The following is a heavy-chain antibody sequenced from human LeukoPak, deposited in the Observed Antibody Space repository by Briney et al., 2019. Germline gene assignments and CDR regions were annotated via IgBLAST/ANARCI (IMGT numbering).Heavy chain of an antibody. Sequence: GASVKVSCKASGYTFTSYDMHWVRQAPGKGLEWMGGLDPEDGETIYAQKFQGRVTMTEDTSTDTAYMELSNLRSEDTAVYYCARHDFHMSGLTRGLGLFSGFDPWGQGTLVTVSS. D-gene: IGHD5-12*01. CDR2: LDPEDGET. V-gene: IGHV1-24*01. CDR1: GYTFTSYD. CDR3: ARHDFHMSGLTRGLGLFSGFDP. J-gene: IGHJ5*02.